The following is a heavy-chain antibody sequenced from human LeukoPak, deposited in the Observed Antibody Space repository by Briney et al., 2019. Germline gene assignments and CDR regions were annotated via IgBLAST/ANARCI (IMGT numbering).Heavy chain of an antibody. CDR1: GFTFDDYA. CDR3: AKDTTGYDSSGYYDFDY. J-gene: IGHJ4*02. D-gene: IGHD3-22*01. Sequence: GGSLRLSCAASGFTFDDYAMHWVRQAPGKGLEWVSGISWNSGSIGYADSVKGRFTISGDNAKNSLYLQMNSLRAEDTALYYCAKDTTGYDSSGYYDFDYWGQGTLVTVSS. CDR2: ISWNSGSI. V-gene: IGHV3-9*01.